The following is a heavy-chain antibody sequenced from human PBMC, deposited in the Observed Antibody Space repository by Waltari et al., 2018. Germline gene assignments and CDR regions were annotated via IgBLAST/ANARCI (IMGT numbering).Heavy chain of an antibody. CDR1: GYTFANYW. Sequence: EVQLVQSGAEVKKPGESLRISCGGSGYTFANYWIGWVRQTPDKGLEWMGIIFPDDSDTRYSPSFQGQVTISVDKSINTAYLQWNSLKASDTAVYFCARPSWSRALWYGDFWGQGTVVTVSS. D-gene: IGHD3-10*01. J-gene: IGHJ4*02. V-gene: IGHV5-51*01. CDR2: IFPDDSDT. CDR3: ARPSWSRALWYGDF.